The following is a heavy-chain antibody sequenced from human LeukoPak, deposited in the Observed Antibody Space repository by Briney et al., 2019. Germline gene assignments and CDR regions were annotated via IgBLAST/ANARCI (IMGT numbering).Heavy chain of an antibody. CDR3: ARHTVTTEYYFDY. D-gene: IGHD4-17*01. CDR2: INPNSGGT. CDR1: GYTFTGYY. J-gene: IGHJ4*02. Sequence: ASVKVSCKASGYTFTGYYMHWVRQAPGQGLEWMGRINPNSGGTNYAQKFQGRVTMTRDTSISTAYMELSRLRSDDTAVYYCARHTVTTEYYFDYWGQGTLVTVSS. V-gene: IGHV1-2*06.